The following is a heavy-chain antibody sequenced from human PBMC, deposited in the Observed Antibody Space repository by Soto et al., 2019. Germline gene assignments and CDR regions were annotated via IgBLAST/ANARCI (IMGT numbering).Heavy chain of an antibody. CDR3: ARGLPYDYVWGSYRSYGMDV. CDR1: GGSFIGYY. CDR2: INHSGST. Sequence: PSETLSLTCAVYGGSFIGYYWSWIRQPPGKGLEWIGEINHSGSTNYNPSLKSRVTISVDTSKNQFSLKLSSVTAADTAVYYCARGLPYDYVWGSYRSYGMDVWGQGTTVTVSS. J-gene: IGHJ6*02. V-gene: IGHV4-34*01. D-gene: IGHD3-16*02.